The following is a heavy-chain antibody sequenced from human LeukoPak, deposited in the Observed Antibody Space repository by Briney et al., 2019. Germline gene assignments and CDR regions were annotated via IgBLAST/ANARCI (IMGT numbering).Heavy chain of an antibody. CDR3: ARDDGAGGPFDY. CDR2: ISGSGGST. CDR1: GFTFSSYA. D-gene: IGHD3-16*01. V-gene: IGHV3-23*01. J-gene: IGHJ4*02. Sequence: GGSLRLSCAASGFTFSSYAMSWVRQAPGKGLEWVSAISGSGGSTYYADSVKGRFTISRDNSKNTLYLQMNSLRAEDTGVYYCARDDGAGGPFDYWGQGTLVTVSS.